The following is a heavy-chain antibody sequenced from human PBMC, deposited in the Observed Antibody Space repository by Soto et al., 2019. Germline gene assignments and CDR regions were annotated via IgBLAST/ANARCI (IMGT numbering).Heavy chain of an antibody. Sequence: QVPLVESGGGVVQPGRSLRLSCAASGFTFSSYAMHWVRQAPGKGLGWVAVISYDGSNKYYADSVKGRFTISRDNSKNTLYLKINSLRAEDTAVYYCASWDYTKNYTWFATWGQGTLVTVS. CDR1: GFTFSSYA. D-gene: IGHD2-2*02. V-gene: IGHV3-30-3*01. J-gene: IGHJ5*02. CDR3: ASWDYTKNYTWFAT. CDR2: ISYDGSNK.